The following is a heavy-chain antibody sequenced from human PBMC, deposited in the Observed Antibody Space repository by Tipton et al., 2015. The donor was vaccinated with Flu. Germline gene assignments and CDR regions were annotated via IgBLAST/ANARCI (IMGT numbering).Heavy chain of an antibody. CDR1: GFTFSNYW. Sequence: SLRLSCEASGFTFSNYWMTWVRQAPGKGLEWVANIKHDGSEKDYVDSVKGRFTVSRDNAKNSLHLQMNSLRAEDTAVYYCVTGGIAVAGTNYWGQGTLVTVSS. D-gene: IGHD6-19*01. CDR3: VTGGIAVAGTNY. J-gene: IGHJ4*02. V-gene: IGHV3-7*01. CDR2: IKHDGSEK.